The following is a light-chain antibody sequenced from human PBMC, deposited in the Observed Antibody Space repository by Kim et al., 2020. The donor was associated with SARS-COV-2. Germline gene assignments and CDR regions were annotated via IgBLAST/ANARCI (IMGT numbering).Light chain of an antibody. CDR1: QDIRKS. J-gene: IGKJ2*01. Sequence: DIQMTQSPSTLSASVGDRVTITCRASQDIRKSLAWYQQKLGRAPQVLIWYASRLDSGVPSRFSGSGSGTDFTLTISSLQPEDFATYFCKQYDSHSYVLGKGTKLEI. CDR2: YAS. V-gene: IGKV1-NL1*01. CDR3: KQYDSHSYV.